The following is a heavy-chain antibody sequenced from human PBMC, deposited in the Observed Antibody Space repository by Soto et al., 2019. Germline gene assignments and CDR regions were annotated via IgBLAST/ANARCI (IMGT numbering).Heavy chain of an antibody. Sequence: EVQLLESGGGLVQPGGSLRLSCATSGFTFSSYAMSWVRQAPGKGLEWVSAISGSGGGTYYADSVKGRFTISRDNSKNTLYLQMSNLRAEDTAVYYCAKEMAATCTVYFDYWGQGTLVAVSS. V-gene: IGHV3-23*01. J-gene: IGHJ4*02. CDR3: AKEMAATCTVYFDY. CDR2: ISGSGGGT. D-gene: IGHD6-13*01. CDR1: GFTFSSYA.